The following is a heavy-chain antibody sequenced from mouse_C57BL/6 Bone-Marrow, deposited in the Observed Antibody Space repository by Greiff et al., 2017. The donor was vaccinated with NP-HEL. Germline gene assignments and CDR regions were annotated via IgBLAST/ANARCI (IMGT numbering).Heavy chain of an antibody. J-gene: IGHJ2*01. CDR3: ARPLIYYYGSSSFDY. CDR2: IYPRSGNT. V-gene: IGHV1-81*01. D-gene: IGHD1-1*01. CDR1: GYTFTSYG. Sequence: QVQLKESGAELARPGASVKLSCKASGYTFTSYGISWVKQRTGQGLEWIGEIYPRSGNTYSNEKFKGKATLTADKSSSTAYMELRSLTSEDSAVYFCARPLIYYYGSSSFDYWGQGTTLTVSS.